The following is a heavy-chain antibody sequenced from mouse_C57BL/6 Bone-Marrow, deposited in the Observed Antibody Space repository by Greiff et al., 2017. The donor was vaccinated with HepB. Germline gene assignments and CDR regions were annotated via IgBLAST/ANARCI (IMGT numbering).Heavy chain of an antibody. CDR2: IDPSDSYT. CDR1: GYTFTSYW. D-gene: IGHD4-1*01. V-gene: IGHV1-69*01. CDR3: ARSTGTFEFAY. J-gene: IGHJ3*01. Sequence: VKLQQPGAELVMPGASVKLSCKASGYTFTSYWMHWVKQRPGQGLEWIGEIDPSDSYTNYNQKFKGKSTLTVAKSSSTAYMQHSSLTSEDSAVYYCARSTGTFEFAYWGQGTLVTVSA.